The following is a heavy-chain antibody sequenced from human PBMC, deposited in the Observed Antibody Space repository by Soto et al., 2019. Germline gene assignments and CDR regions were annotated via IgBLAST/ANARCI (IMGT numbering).Heavy chain of an antibody. CDR3: ARDFGNNWNYHYGMDV. CDR1: GFTFSSYS. CDR2: ISSSSSYI. Sequence: GGSLRLSCAASGFTFSSYSMNWVRQAPGKGLEWVSSISSSSSYIYYADSVKGRFTISRDNAKNSLYLQMNSLRAEDTAVYYCARDFGNNWNYHYGMDVWGQGTTVTVSS. J-gene: IGHJ6*02. D-gene: IGHD1-20*01. V-gene: IGHV3-21*01.